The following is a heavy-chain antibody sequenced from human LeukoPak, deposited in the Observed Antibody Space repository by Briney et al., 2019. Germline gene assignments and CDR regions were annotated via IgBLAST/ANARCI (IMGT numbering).Heavy chain of an antibody. CDR2: IYYSGST. J-gene: IGHJ4*02. Sequence: GSLRLSCAASGFTFSDYWMHWVRQAPGKGLEWIGYIYYSGSTNYNPSLKSRVTISVDTSKNQFSLKLSSVTAADTAVYYCARVAGTGFYYFDYWGRGTLVTVSS. D-gene: IGHD6-13*01. CDR1: GFTFSDYW. CDR3: ARVAGTGFYYFDY. V-gene: IGHV4-59*01.